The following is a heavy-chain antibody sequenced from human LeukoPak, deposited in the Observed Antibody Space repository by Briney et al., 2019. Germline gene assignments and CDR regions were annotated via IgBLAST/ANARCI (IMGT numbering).Heavy chain of an antibody. Sequence: PGGSLRLSCAASGFTVSSNYMSWVRQAPGKGLEWVANMKGDGSEIHYVDSVKGRFTISRDNAKNSLYLQMDDLRAEDTAVYYCARDDPDYWGQGTLVTVSS. CDR1: GFTVSSNY. J-gene: IGHJ4*02. CDR3: ARDDPDY. CDR2: MKGDGSEI. V-gene: IGHV3-7*01.